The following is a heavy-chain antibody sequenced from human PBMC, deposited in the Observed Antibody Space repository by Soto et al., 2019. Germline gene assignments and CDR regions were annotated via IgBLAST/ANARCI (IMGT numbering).Heavy chain of an antibody. J-gene: IGHJ5*02. Sequence: EVQLLESGGGLAQPGGSRRLSCAASGFTFSSSAMNWVRQAPGKGLEWVSSIRVGGGDTFYADSVRGRFTVSRDISRNTLYLQMNSLRAEDTAIYYCAKCSVGTVRTSGWCNWFDPWGLGTVVTVSS. CDR1: GFTFSSSA. V-gene: IGHV3-23*01. CDR3: AKCSVGTVRTSGWCNWFDP. CDR2: IRVGGGDT. D-gene: IGHD6-19*01.